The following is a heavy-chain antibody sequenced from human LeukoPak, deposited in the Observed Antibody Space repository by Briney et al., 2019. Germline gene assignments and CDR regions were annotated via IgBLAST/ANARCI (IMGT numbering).Heavy chain of an antibody. CDR2: INPSGGST. J-gene: IGHJ4*02. CDR1: GYTFTSYY. Sequence: ASVKVSCKAPGYTFTSYYMHWVRQAPGQGLEWMGIINPSGGSTSYAQKFQGRVTMTRDTSTSTVYMELSSLRSEDTAVYYCARARDQAEMCSSSSDVYYFDYWGQGTLVTVSS. V-gene: IGHV1-46*01. D-gene: IGHD6-6*01. CDR3: ARARDQAEMCSSSSDVYYFDY.